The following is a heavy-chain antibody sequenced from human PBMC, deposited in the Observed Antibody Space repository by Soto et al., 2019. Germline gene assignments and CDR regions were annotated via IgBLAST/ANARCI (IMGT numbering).Heavy chain of an antibody. D-gene: IGHD6-13*01. J-gene: IGHJ4*02. CDR2: ISGSGGST. V-gene: IGHV3-23*01. Sequence: PSETLSLSCAASGFTFSSYAMSWVRQAPGKGLEWVSAISGSGGSTYYADSVKGRFTISRDNSKNTLYLQMNSLRAEDTAVYYCAKTWYTGGGFDYWGQGTLVTVSS. CDR3: AKTWYTGGGFDY. CDR1: GFTFSSYA.